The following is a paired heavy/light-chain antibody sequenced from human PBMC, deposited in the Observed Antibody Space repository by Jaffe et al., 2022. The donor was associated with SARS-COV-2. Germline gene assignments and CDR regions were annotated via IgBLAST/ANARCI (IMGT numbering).Heavy chain of an antibody. CDR1: GFNVRRTY. V-gene: IGHV3-53*02. J-gene: IGHJ3*02. D-gene: IGHD2-21*01. CDR2: IYSDDTT. Sequence: EVQVVETGGGLIQPGGSLKLSCAASGFNVRRTYMTWVRQAPGKGLEWVSIIYSDDTTYYADSVKGRFSISRDDSMNTLYLQMNNVRAEDTAVYYCARSWALWSNAFDIWGRGTMVTVSS. CDR3: ARSWALWSNAFDI.
Light chain of an antibody. CDR1: TGAVTGAFY. J-gene: IGLJ3*02. V-gene: IGLV7-43*01. CDR2: STS. Sequence: QIVVTQEPSLTVSPGGTVTLTCASNTGAVTGAFYPNWFQQQPGQAPRALIYSTSNKHSWTPARFSGSLLGGKAALTLSGVQPEDEAEYYCLLYYGGAQLGVFGGGTKLTVL. CDR3: LLYYGGAQLGV.